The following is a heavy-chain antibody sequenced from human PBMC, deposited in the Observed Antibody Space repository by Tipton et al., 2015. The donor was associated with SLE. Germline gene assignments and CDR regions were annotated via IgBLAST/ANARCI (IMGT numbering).Heavy chain of an antibody. V-gene: IGHV4-31*03. D-gene: IGHD2-2*01. CDR2: ISYSGNT. CDR1: GGSISSGGYY. CDR3: VRYAPSVRWAVDY. Sequence: TLSLTCTVSGGSISSGGYYWSWIRHHPGKGLEWIGFISYSGNTYYNPSLKSRLTISEDTSKNQFSLKLTSVTAADTAVYYCVRYAPSVRWAVDYWGQGTLVTVSS. J-gene: IGHJ4*02.